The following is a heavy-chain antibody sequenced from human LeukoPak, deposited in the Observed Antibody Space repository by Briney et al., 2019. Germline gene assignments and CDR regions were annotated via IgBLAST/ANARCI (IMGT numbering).Heavy chain of an antibody. Sequence: HSGGSLRLSCAASGFTFSSYWMNWVRQAPGKGLEWVSAISGSGGSTYYADSVKGRFTISRDNSKNTLYLQMNSLRAEDTAVYYCAKDLRREDILTGGAYYYYYGMDVWGQGTTVTVSS. CDR3: AKDLRREDILTGGAYYYYYGMDV. CDR2: ISGSGGST. D-gene: IGHD3-9*01. V-gene: IGHV3-23*01. CDR1: GFTFSSYW. J-gene: IGHJ6*02.